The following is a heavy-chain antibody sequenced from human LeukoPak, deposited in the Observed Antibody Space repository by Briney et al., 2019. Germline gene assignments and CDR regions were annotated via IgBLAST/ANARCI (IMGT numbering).Heavy chain of an antibody. CDR1: GGSISSYY. D-gene: IGHD6-19*01. CDR2: IYYSGST. CDR3: ARHTGVAGYYYYGMDV. V-gene: IGHV4-59*08. Sequence: SETLSLTCTVSGGSISSYYWSWIRQPPRQGLEWNGYIYYSGSTNYNPSLKSRVTISVDTSKNQFSLKLSSVTAADTAVYYCARHTGVAGYYYYGMDVWGQGTTVTVSS. J-gene: IGHJ6*02.